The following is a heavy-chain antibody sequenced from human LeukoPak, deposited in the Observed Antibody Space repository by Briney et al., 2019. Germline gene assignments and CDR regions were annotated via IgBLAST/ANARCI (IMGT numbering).Heavy chain of an antibody. D-gene: IGHD1-26*01. V-gene: IGHV1-46*01. CDR2: INHSGGST. CDR3: ARVYPSGSYDY. J-gene: IGHJ4*02. CDR1: GYTFTSYY. Sequence: ASVKVSCKASGYTFTSYYMHWVRQAPGQGLEWMGIINHSGGSTSYAQRFQGRVTMTRDTSTSTVYMELSSLRSEDTAVYYCARVYPSGSYDYWGQGTLVTVSS.